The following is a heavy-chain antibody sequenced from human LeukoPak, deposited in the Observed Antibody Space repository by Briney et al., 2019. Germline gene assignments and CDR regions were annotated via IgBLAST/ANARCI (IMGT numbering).Heavy chain of an antibody. CDR1: GFTFRIYG. CDR2: ISPSGDRT. D-gene: IGHD3-10*01. J-gene: IGHJ4*02. Sequence: GGSLRLSCAASGFTFRIYGMNWVRQAPGKGLEWVSGISPSGDRTYYADSVKGRFTISRDNSKNTLYLQMNSLRAEDTAVYYCASGCYYGSGSDYWGQGTLVTVSS. V-gene: IGHV3-23*01. CDR3: ASGCYYGSGSDY.